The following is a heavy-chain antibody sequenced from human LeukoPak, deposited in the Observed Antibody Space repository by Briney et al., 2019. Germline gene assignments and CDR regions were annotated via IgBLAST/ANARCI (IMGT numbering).Heavy chain of an antibody. J-gene: IGHJ4*02. V-gene: IGHV4-59*01. CDR1: GYSISSGYY. CDR2: IYYSGST. CDR3: ARVDHGSGSYPLDY. Sequence: SETLSLTCTVSGYSISSGYYWGWIRQPPGKGLEWIGYIYYSGSTNYNPSLKSRVTISVDTSKNQISLKLSSVTAADTAVYYCARVDHGSGSYPLDYWGQGTLVTVSS. D-gene: IGHD3-10*01.